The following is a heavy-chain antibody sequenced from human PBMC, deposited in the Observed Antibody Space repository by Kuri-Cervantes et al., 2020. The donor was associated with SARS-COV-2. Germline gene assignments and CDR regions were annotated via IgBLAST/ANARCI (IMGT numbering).Heavy chain of an antibody. Sequence: ASVKVSCKASGYSFTSYDINWVRQAAGQGLEWMGWLNPDTGNTGNAKKFQGRVTMTTDTSINTAYMEVSSLSSEDTAVYYCATEGYSIIIWAFAHWGQGTKVTVSS. D-gene: IGHD5-18*01. CDR2: LNPDTGNT. V-gene: IGHV1-8*02. J-gene: IGHJ3*01. CDR1: GYSFTSYD. CDR3: ATEGYSIIIWAFAH.